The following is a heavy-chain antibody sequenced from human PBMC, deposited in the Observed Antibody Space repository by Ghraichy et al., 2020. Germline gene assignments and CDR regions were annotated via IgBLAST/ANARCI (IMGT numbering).Heavy chain of an antibody. V-gene: IGHV4-59*01. D-gene: IGHD3-16*01. Sequence: GSLRLSCTVSGGSISSYYWNWIRQPPGKGLEWIGYIYYSGSTSYNPSLKSRVTISVDTSKNQFSLKLSSVTAADTAVYYCARAPRAYYDYVWGSRGWFDPWGQGTLVTVSS. CDR1: GGSISSYY. CDR2: IYYSGST. J-gene: IGHJ5*02. CDR3: ARAPRAYYDYVWGSRGWFDP.